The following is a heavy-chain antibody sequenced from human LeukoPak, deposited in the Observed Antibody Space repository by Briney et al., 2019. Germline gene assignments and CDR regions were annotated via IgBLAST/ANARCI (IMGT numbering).Heavy chain of an antibody. CDR3: ARGYSSSYYFDY. D-gene: IGHD6-6*01. V-gene: IGHV3-21*01. J-gene: IGHJ4*02. Sequence: GGSLRLSCAASGFTFSSYSMNWVRLAPGKGLECVSSITISSRYIYYADSVKGRFTISRDNAKNSLYLQMNSLRVEDTAVYYCARGYSSSYYFDYWGQGTLVTVSS. CDR2: ITISSRYI. CDR1: GFTFSSYS.